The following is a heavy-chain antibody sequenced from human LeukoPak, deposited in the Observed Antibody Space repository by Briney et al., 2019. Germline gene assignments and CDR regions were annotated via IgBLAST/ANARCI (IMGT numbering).Heavy chain of an antibody. Sequence: PSETLSLTCTVSGDPITREPYYWAWLRQPPGKGLEWIGSIYYSGSTYYNPSLKSRVTISVDTSKNQFSLKLSSVTAADTAVYYCASPIVDYYYGMDVWGQGTTVTVSS. D-gene: IGHD1-26*01. CDR1: GDPITREPYY. CDR3: ASPIVDYYYGMDV. J-gene: IGHJ6*02. V-gene: IGHV4-39*01. CDR2: IYYSGST.